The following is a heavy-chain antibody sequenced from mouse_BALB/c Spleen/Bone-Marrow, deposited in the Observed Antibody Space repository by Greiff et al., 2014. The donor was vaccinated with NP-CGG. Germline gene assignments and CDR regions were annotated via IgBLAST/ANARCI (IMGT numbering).Heavy chain of an antibody. CDR2: IYPGSGNS. D-gene: IGHD2-4*01. J-gene: IGHJ2*01. CDR1: GYSFIDYY. V-gene: IGHV1-84*02. CDR3: ARDDYDYFDY. Sequence: VQLQQSGPELVKPGASVKISCKASGYSFIDYYINWVKQKPGQGLEWIGWIYPGSGNSKNNEKFKGKATLTVDTSFSTAYMQLSSLTSEDTAVYFCARDDYDYFDYWGQGTTLTVSS.